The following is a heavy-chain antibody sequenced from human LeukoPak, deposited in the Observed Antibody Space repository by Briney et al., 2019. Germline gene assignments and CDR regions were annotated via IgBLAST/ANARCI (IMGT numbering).Heavy chain of an antibody. Sequence: GGSLRLSCAASGFTFSSYAMHWVRQAPGKGLEWVAVISYDGSNKYYADSVKGRFTISRDNSKNTLYLQMNSLRAEDTAVYYCARGEMVRGVFYYYYYGMDVWGQGTTVTVSS. CDR3: ARGEMVRGVFYYYYYGMDV. V-gene: IGHV3-30-3*01. D-gene: IGHD3-10*01. CDR2: ISYDGSNK. CDR1: GFTFSSYA. J-gene: IGHJ6*02.